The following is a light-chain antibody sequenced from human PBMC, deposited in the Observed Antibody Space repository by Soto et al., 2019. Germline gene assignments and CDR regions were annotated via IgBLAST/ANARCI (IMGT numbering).Light chain of an antibody. CDR1: QSVNTN. J-gene: IGKJ1*01. Sequence: EVVLTQSPATLSVSPGEGATLSCRASQSVNTNLAWYQQRPGQAPRLLIFGASSRVTGIPARFSGSGSGTDFTHTISSLQSEDFAVYCCQHYNSWPWTFGQGTKVEF. CDR3: QHYNSWPWT. CDR2: GAS. V-gene: IGKV3-15*01.